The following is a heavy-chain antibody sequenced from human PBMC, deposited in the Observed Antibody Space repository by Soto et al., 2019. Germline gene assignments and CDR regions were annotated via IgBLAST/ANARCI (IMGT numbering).Heavy chain of an antibody. D-gene: IGHD2-15*01. CDR3: ARGVGYCSGGSCYLDS. J-gene: IGHJ4*02. Sequence: EVQLVESGGGLVQPGGSLRLSCAASGFTFSSYNMNWVRQAPGKGLEWVSYISSSSTTIHYGDSVKGRFTISRDNAKNSLYLQMNCLRAEDTAVYYCARGVGYCSGGSCYLDSWSQGTLVTVSS. CDR1: GFTFSSYN. V-gene: IGHV3-48*01. CDR2: ISSSSTTI.